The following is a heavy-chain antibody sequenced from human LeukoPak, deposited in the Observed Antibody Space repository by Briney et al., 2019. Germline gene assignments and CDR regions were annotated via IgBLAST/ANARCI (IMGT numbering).Heavy chain of an antibody. CDR2: ISSSGSTI. D-gene: IGHD5-12*01. Sequence: PGGSLRLSCAASGFTFSSYEMNWVRQAPGKGLEWVSYISSSGSTIYYADSVKGRFTISRDNAKNSLYLQMNSLRAEDTAVYYCASERPLYSGYDGSDYWGQGTLVTVSS. CDR1: GFTFSSYE. CDR3: ASERPLYSGYDGSDY. J-gene: IGHJ4*02. V-gene: IGHV3-48*03.